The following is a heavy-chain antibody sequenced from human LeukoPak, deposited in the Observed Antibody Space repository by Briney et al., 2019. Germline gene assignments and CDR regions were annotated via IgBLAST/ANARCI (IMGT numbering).Heavy chain of an antibody. CDR3: ARERYSSSSGFDP. V-gene: IGHV1-69*04. D-gene: IGHD6-6*01. CDR1: GGTFSSYA. J-gene: IGHJ5*02. CDR2: IIPILGIA. Sequence: SVKVSCKASGGTFSSYAISWVRQAPGQGLEWMGRIIPILGIANYAQKFQGRVTITSDKSTSTAYMELSSLRSEDTAVYYCARERYSSSSGFDPWGQGTLVTVSS.